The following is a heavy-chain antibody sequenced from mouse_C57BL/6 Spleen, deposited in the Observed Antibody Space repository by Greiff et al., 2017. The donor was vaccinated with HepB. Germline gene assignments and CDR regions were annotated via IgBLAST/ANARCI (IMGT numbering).Heavy chain of an antibody. V-gene: IGHV1-15*01. CDR1: GYTFTDYE. D-gene: IGHD2-4*01. J-gene: IGHJ1*03. CDR2: IDPETGGT. CDR3: TRSGYDYGRYCDV. Sequence: VQLQQSGAELVRPGASVTLSCKASGYTFTDYEMHWVKQTPVHGLEWIGAIDPETGGTASNQKFKGKAILTADKSSSTAYMELRSLTSEDSAVYYCTRSGYDYGRYCDVWGTGTTVTVSS.